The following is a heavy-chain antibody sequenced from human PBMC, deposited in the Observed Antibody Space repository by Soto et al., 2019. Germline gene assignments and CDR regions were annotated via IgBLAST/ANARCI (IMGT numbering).Heavy chain of an antibody. CDR1: GGAISSGDYY. D-gene: IGHD3-22*01. J-gene: IGHJ4*02. CDR2: IYYSGST. Sequence: QVQLQESGPGLVKPSQTLSLTCTVSGGAISSGDYYWSWISQPPGKGLEWIGYIYYSGSTYYNPSLNSRVTISLDTSKNQFSLKLSSVTAAYTAVYYWARYYYDSIGYYRFDYWGQGTLVTVSS. V-gene: IGHV4-30-4*01. CDR3: ARYYYDSIGYYRFDY.